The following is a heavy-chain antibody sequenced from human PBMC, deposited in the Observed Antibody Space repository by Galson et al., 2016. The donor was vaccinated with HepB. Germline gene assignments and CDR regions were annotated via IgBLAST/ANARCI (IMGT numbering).Heavy chain of an antibody. J-gene: IGHJ6*02. CDR2: ISSSVSYE. CDR3: AREVSERCSWYVSYYNYGMDV. V-gene: IGHV3-21*01. Sequence: SLRLSCAASGFTFSTYPMNWVRQAPGKGLEWVSSISSSVSYEYYADSVKGRFTISRDNAKKSLYLQMKSLRAEDTAVYYCAREVSERCSWYVSYYNYGMDVWGQGTTVTVSS. CDR1: GFTFSTYP. D-gene: IGHD6-13*01.